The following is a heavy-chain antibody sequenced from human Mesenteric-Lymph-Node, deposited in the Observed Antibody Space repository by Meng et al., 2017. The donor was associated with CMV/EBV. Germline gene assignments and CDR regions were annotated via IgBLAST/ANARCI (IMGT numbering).Heavy chain of an antibody. CDR1: GFTFSSYA. J-gene: IGHJ4*02. CDR2: ISGSGGST. D-gene: IGHD6-6*01. V-gene: IGHV3-23*01. Sequence: GESLKISCAASGFTFSSYAMSWVRQAPGKGLEWVSAISGSGGSTYYADSVKGRFTISRDNSKNTLYLQMNSLRAEDTAVYYCTRVSSSSDYFDFWGQGTLVTVSS. CDR3: TRVSSSSDYFDF.